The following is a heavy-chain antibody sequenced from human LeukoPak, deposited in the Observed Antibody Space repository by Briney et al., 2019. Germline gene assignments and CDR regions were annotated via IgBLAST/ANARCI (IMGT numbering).Heavy chain of an antibody. D-gene: IGHD3-10*01. CDR3: TWQLLWGIFVS. CDR2: IKSKTDVGTT. V-gene: IGHV3-15*01. Sequence: GGSLRLSGAASGFTLNNAWMSWVGQAPGKGREWGGHIKSKTDVGTTEYAATVKGRFTISRDASRNTLYLQMNSLKTEDTAIYYCTWQLLWGIFVSWGQGTLVTVSS. CDR1: GFTLNNAW. J-gene: IGHJ5*01.